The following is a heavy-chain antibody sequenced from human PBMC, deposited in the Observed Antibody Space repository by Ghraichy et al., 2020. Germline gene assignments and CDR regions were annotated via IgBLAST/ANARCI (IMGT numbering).Heavy chain of an antibody. D-gene: IGHD3-22*01. CDR3: ATFAGDTDYYDSSGYSGFDY. V-gene: IGHV1-24*01. CDR2: FDPEDGET. Sequence: ASVKVSCKVSGYTLTELSMHWVRQAPGKGLEWMGGFDPEDGETIYAQKFQGRVTMTEDTSTDTAYMELSSLRSEDTAVYYCATFAGDTDYYDSSGYSGFDYWGQGTLVTVSS. CDR1: GYTLTELS. J-gene: IGHJ4*02.